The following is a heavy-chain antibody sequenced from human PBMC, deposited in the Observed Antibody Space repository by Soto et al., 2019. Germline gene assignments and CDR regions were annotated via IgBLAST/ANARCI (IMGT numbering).Heavy chain of an antibody. CDR3: ASRRGYFDY. Sequence: SETLSLTCTVSGVSISSYYWSWIRQPPGKGLEWIGYIYYSGSTNYNPSLKSRVTISVDTSKNQFSLKLSSVTAADTAVYYCASRRGYFDYWGQGTLVTVSS. CDR2: IYYSGST. CDR1: GVSISSYY. V-gene: IGHV4-59*08. J-gene: IGHJ4*02.